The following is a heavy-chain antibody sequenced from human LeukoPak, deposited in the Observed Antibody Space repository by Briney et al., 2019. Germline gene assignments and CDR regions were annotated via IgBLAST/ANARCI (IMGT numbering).Heavy chain of an antibody. CDR1: GGSFSGYY. V-gene: IGHV4-34*01. CDR3: ARDHDYGDYGYYFDY. J-gene: IGHJ4*02. D-gene: IGHD4-17*01. CDR2: INHSGST. Sequence: SATLSLTCAVYGGSFSGYYWSWIRQPPGKGLEWIGEINHSGSTNYNPSLKSRVTISVDTSKNQFSLKLSSVTAADTAVYYCARDHDYGDYGYYFDYWGQGTLVTVSS.